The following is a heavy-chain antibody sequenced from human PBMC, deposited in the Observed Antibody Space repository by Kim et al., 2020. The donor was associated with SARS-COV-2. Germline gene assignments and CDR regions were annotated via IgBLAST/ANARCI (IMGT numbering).Heavy chain of an antibody. CDR3: SRSNSGYSEY. D-gene: IGHD3-22*01. CDR1: GFTFSARA. CDR2: ISGSGDST. Sequence: GGSLRLSCSASGFTFSARAMHWVRQAPGKGLEYVSAISGSGDSTYHADSVKGRFTISRDNSKNTLYLQVSSLSAEDTAVYYCSRSNSGYSEYWGQGTLVTVSS. J-gene: IGHJ4*02. V-gene: IGHV3-64D*06.